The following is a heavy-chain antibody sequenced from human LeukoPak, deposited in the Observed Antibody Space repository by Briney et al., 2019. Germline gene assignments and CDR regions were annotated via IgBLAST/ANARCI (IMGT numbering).Heavy chain of an antibody. J-gene: IGHJ4*02. V-gene: IGHV3-15*01. CDR2: IKSKTDGGAT. D-gene: IGHD5-24*01. Sequence: PGGSLRLSCAASGFTFSNAWMSWVRQAPGKGLEWVGRIKSKTDGGATEYAAPGKGRFTISRDDSKNTLYLQMNSLKTEDTAVYYCTTDGVNVEMATANDFDYWGQGTLVTVSS. CDR1: GFTFSNAW. CDR3: TTDGVNVEMATANDFDY.